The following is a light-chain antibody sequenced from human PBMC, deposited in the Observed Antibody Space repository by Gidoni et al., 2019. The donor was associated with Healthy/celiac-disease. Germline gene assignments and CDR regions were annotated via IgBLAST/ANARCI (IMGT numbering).Light chain of an antibody. J-gene: IGKJ2*01. V-gene: IGKV3-20*01. CDR3: QQYGSSFF. Sequence: EIVLTQSPGTLSLSPGERATLSCRASQSVSSSYLAWYQQKPGQAPRLLIYGASSRATGIPDRCSGSGSGTDFTLTISRLEPEDFAVYYCQQYGSSFFFXQXTKLEIK. CDR2: GAS. CDR1: QSVSSSY.